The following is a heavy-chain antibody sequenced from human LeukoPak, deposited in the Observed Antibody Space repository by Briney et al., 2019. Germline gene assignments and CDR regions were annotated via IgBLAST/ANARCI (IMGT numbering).Heavy chain of an antibody. CDR1: GFIFGDYA. D-gene: IGHD2-2*01. V-gene: IGHV3-49*03. Sequence: GGSLRLSCTASGFIFGDYAMSWFRQAPGKGLEWVGFIRSKAYGGTTEYAASVRGRFTISRDVSKSIAYLQMNSLKTEDTAVYYCTRGVVVPAAILYYYYGMDVWGQGTTVTVSS. CDR2: IRSKAYGGTT. CDR3: TRGVVVPAAILYYYYGMDV. J-gene: IGHJ6*02.